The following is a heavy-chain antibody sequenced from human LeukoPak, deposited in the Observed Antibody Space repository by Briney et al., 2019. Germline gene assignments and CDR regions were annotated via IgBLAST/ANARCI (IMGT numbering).Heavy chain of an antibody. CDR2: FDPEDGET. CDR3: ARAAAYYYDSSGWEGFDY. CDR1: GGTFSSYA. D-gene: IGHD3-22*01. J-gene: IGHJ4*02. V-gene: IGHV1-24*01. Sequence: ASVKVSCKASGGTFSSYAISWVRQAPGQGLEWMGGFDPEDGETIYAQKFQGRVTMTEDTSTDTAYMELSSLRSEDTAVYYCARAAAYYYDSSGWEGFDYWGQGTLVTVSS.